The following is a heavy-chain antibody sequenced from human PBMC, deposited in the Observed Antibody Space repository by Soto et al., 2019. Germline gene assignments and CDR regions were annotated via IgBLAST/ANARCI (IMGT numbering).Heavy chain of an antibody. D-gene: IGHD3-16*01. CDR1: GGSIDGYY. V-gene: IGHV4-4*07. Sequence: QVQLQESGPGLVKPSETLSLTCTVSGGSIDGYYWPWIRQSADKGLEWIGRMFISGCHKYNPALQSGVSMSVDPSKTQFSLNLTSEAAADNAVYYCARESPRHVPPNSFDPWGQGTLVAVPS. CDR3: ARESPRHVPPNSFDP. J-gene: IGHJ5*02. CDR2: MFISGCH.